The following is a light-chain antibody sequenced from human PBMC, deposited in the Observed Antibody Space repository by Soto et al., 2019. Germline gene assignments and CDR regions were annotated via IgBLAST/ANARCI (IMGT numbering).Light chain of an antibody. V-gene: IGKV3-15*01. Sequence: IVMTHSPATLSVSPGERATLSCRASQRVSSNLAWYQQKPGQAPRLLIYGASTRATGIPARFSGSGSGTELTLTISTLPSEDFAVYYCQQYNNWNPTWPFRQGTMVDIX. CDR2: GAS. CDR1: QRVSSN. CDR3: QQYNNWNPTWP. J-gene: IGKJ1*01.